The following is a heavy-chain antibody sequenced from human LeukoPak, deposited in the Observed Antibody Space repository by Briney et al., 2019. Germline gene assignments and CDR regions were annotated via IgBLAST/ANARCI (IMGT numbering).Heavy chain of an antibody. V-gene: IGHV4-61*01. J-gene: IGHJ4*02. D-gene: IGHD1-26*01. CDR2: IFYSGST. CDR3: ARDLGALIAHYFDY. Sequence: SETLSLTCTVSGGSVSSGSYYWSWIRQPPGKGLEWIGYIFYSGSTNYNPSLKSRVTISVDTSKSQFSLKLSPVTAADTAVYYCARDLGALIAHYFDYWGQGTLVTVSS. CDR1: GGSVSSGSYY.